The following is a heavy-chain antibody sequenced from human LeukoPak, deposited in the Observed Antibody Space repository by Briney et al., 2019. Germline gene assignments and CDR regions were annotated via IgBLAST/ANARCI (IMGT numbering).Heavy chain of an antibody. CDR1: GGSISSGAYY. Sequence: SETLSLTCTVSGGSISSGAYYWSWIRQHPGKGLEWIGYIYYSGSTYYNPSLKSRVTTSVDTSKNQFSLRLSSVTAADTAVYYCVSGNGYDFRYFDYWGQGTLVTVSS. CDR3: VSGNGYDFRYFDY. J-gene: IGHJ4*02. V-gene: IGHV4-31*03. CDR2: IYYSGST. D-gene: IGHD5-12*01.